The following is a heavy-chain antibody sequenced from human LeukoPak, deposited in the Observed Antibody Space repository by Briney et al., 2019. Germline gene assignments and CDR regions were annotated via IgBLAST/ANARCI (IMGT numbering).Heavy chain of an antibody. Sequence: GGSLRLSCAASGFTVSSNYMSWVRQAPGKGLEWVSVIYSGGSTYYPDSVKGRFTISRDNSKNTLYLQMNSLRAEDTAVYYCARDIVVVPAAIQPGAADYWGQGTLVTVSS. D-gene: IGHD2-2*02. V-gene: IGHV3-66*02. CDR1: GFTVSSNY. J-gene: IGHJ4*02. CDR3: ARDIVVVPAAIQPGAADY. CDR2: IYSGGST.